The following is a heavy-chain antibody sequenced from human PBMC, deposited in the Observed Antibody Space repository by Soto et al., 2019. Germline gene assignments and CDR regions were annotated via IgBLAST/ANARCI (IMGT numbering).Heavy chain of an antibody. J-gene: IGHJ4*02. V-gene: IGHV1-46*01. CDR1: GYTFIHYY. Sequence: QVQLVQSGAEVKKPGASVKVSCKASGYTFIHYYIHWVRQAPGQGLEWMAIINPNGGSTNYAQKFRGRVTVTSDTSTTTDSMELNSLGSDDTAVYFCARSLLQGDFWGQGTLVTVSS. CDR3: ARSLLQGDF. CDR2: INPNGGST. D-gene: IGHD2-21*01.